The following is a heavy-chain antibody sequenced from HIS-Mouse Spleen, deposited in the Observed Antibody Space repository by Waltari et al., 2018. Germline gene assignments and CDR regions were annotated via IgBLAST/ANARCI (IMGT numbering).Heavy chain of an antibody. CDR3: AKDRGSQFDY. D-gene: IGHD1-26*01. Sequence: QVQLVESGGGVVQPGRSLRLSCAASGFTFSSYGMNWVRKAPGKGLEGVAVISYDGSNKYYADSVKGRFTISRDNSKNTLYLQMNSLRAEDTAVYYCAKDRGSQFDYWGQGTLVTVSS. CDR2: ISYDGSNK. V-gene: IGHV3-30*18. J-gene: IGHJ4*02. CDR1: GFTFSSYG.